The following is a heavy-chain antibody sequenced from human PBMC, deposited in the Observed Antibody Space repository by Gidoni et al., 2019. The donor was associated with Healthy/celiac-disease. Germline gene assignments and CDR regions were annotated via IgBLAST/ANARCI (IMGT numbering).Heavy chain of an antibody. D-gene: IGHD2-2*01. Sequence: EVQLVESGGGLVTPGGSLRLSGAASGFTFSNAWMSWVRQAPGKGLEWVCRIKSKTDGGTTDYAAPVKGRFTNSRDDAKNTLYLQMNSLKTEDTAVYYCTTETPPPMPHGAFDIWGQGTMVTVSS. CDR1: GFTFSNAW. V-gene: IGHV3-15*01. CDR3: TTETPPPMPHGAFDI. J-gene: IGHJ3*02. CDR2: IKSKTDGGTT.